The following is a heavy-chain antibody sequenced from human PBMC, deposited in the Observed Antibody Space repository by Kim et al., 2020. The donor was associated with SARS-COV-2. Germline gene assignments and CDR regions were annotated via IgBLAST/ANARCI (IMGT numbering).Heavy chain of an antibody. CDR2: IYSGGST. CDR3: ARGINDYGDWYFQH. D-gene: IGHD4-17*01. J-gene: IGHJ1*01. CDR1: GFTVSSNY. Sequence: GGSLRLSCAASGFTVSSNYMSWVRQAPGKGLEWVSVIYSGGSTYYADSVKGRFTISRDNSKNTLYLQMNSLRAEDTAVYYCARGINDYGDWYFQHWGQGTLVTVSS. V-gene: IGHV3-53*01.